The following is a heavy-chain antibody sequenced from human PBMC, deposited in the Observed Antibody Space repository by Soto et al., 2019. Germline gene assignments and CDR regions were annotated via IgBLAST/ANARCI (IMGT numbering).Heavy chain of an antibody. CDR3: VRRHMSGTCIDGFDP. CDR1: GYTFTSYG. CDR2: INAANGDT. D-gene: IGHD1-7*01. Sequence: ASVKVSCKASGYTFTSYGIHWVRQAPGQRLEWMGWINAANGDTKYSQKFQGRVTITRDTSTSTAYMELSSLRSDDTAVYYCVRRHMSGTCIDGFDPWGQGTPVTVSS. V-gene: IGHV1-3*01. J-gene: IGHJ5*02.